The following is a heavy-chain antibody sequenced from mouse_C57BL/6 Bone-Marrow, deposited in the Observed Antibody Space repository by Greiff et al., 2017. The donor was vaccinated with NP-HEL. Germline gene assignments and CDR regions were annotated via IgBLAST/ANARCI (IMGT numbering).Heavy chain of an antibody. J-gene: IGHJ3*01. CDR2: ISSGGSYT. CDR3: ARRGRAWFAY. V-gene: IGHV5-6*02. Sequence: EVKLVESGGDLVKPGGSLKLSCAASGFTFSSYGMSWVRQTPDKRLEWVATISSGGSYTYYPDSVKGRFTISRDNAKNTLYLQRSSLKSEDTAMYYGARRGRAWFAYWGQGTLVTVSA. CDR1: GFTFSSYG.